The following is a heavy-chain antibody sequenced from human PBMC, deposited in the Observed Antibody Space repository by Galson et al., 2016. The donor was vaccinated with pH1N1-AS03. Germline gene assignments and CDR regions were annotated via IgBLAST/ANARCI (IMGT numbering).Heavy chain of an antibody. CDR2: IGGSGAGT. V-gene: IGHV3-23*01. J-gene: IGHJ3*01. CDR1: GFIFSNYA. D-gene: IGHD1-26*01. Sequence: SLRLSCAASGFIFSNYAMTWVRQAPGKGLEWVSTIGGSGAGTYYADSVKGRFTISRDSLQNTLDLQMNSLSAEDSAVYFCARETIRAGEFDLWGRGTVVTVSS. CDR3: ARETIRAGEFDL.